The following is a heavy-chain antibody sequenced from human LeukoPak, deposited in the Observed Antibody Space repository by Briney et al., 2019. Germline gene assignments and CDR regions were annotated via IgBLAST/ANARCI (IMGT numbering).Heavy chain of an antibody. D-gene: IGHD3-22*01. CDR1: GGSISTTIHY. J-gene: IGHJ5*02. CDR2: IYSGGIT. Sequence: MSSETLSLTCSVSGGSISTTIHYWGWIRQPPGKGLEWIGNIYSGGITHYNPSLKSRVTMSVDTSKNQFSLRLSSVTAADTAVYYCAREGKRTYYYDIEGFDPWGQGTLVTVSS. CDR3: AREGKRTYYYDIEGFDP. V-gene: IGHV4-39*02.